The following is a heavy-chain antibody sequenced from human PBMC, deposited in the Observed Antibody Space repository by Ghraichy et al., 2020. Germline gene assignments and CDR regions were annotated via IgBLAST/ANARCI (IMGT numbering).Heavy chain of an antibody. CDR1: GAPISTYY. D-gene: IGHD1-7*01. J-gene: IGHJ5*02. CDR3: ARDRTGTSSFDP. Sequence: SQTLSLTCTVSGAPISTYYWSWIRQPPGKGLEFIGYIYYSGSTNYNPSLKSRVTISVDTSKNQFSLKLTSVTAADTAVYYCARDRTGTSSFDPWGQGTLVTVSS. CDR2: IYYSGST. V-gene: IGHV4-59*01.